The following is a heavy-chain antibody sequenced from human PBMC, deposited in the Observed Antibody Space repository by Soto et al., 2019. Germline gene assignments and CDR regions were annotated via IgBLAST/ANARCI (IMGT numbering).Heavy chain of an antibody. CDR1: GGSISSVGHY. J-gene: IGHJ6*02. Sequence: SETLSLTCSVSGGSISSVGHYWTWIRQQPGRGLEWIGYIYYSGSTDYNPSLKSRVTISVDRSKNQFSLNLSSVTAADTAIYYCARESGGYDSSTRYGLDVWGQGTTVTVSS. V-gene: IGHV4-31*03. D-gene: IGHD6-25*01. CDR3: ARESGGYDSSTRYGLDV. CDR2: IYYSGST.